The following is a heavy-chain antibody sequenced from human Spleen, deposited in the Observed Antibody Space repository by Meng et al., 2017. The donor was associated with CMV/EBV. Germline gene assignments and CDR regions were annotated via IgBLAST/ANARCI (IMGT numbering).Heavy chain of an antibody. Sequence: SETLSLTCTVSGYSISSGLYWGWIRQPPGKGLEWIGSIYHSGSTYYNPSLKSRVTISVDTSKNQFSLKLSSVTAADTAVYYCARVGVQGGVDIWGQGTMVTVSS. J-gene: IGHJ3*02. CDR2: IYHSGST. D-gene: IGHD3-16*01. V-gene: IGHV4-38-2*02. CDR3: ARVGVQGGVDI. CDR1: GYSISSGLY.